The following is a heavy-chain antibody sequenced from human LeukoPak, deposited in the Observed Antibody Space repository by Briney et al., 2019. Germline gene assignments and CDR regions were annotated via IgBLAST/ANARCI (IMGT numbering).Heavy chain of an antibody. CDR2: IYYSGST. J-gene: IGHJ5*02. CDR3: ARLLLWFGELWFDP. Sequence: SETLSLTCTVSGGSISSSSYYWGWIRQPPGKGLEWIGSIYYSGSTYYNQSPKSRVTISVDTSKNQFSLKLSSVTAADTAVYYCARLLLWFGELWFDPWGQGTLVTVSS. V-gene: IGHV4-39*01. CDR1: GGSISSSSYY. D-gene: IGHD3-10*01.